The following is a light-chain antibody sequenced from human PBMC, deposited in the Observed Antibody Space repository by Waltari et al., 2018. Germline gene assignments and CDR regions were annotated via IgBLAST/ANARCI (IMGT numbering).Light chain of an antibody. J-gene: IGKJ1*01. CDR1: QSISSY. V-gene: IGKV3-11*01. CDR3: QQRDSWWT. Sequence: EIVLTQSPATLSLSPGERATLSCRARQSISSYLAWYQPKPGQAPRLLIYDATNRATGIPARFSGGGSGTDFTLTISSLEPEDFAVYYCQQRDSWWTFGQGTKVEIK. CDR2: DAT.